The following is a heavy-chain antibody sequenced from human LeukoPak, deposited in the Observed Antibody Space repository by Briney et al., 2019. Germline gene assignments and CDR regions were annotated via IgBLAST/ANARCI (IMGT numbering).Heavy chain of an antibody. CDR2: DSYSGTT. V-gene: IGHV4-61*03. CDR1: GYSITSGFS. Sequence: SETLSLTCAVFGYSITSGFSWSWIRQPPGKGLEWIGYDSYSGTTNYNPSLSSRLTISLDTPKNRFSLNLYSVTAADTAIYFCARYIRGPDYYIDVWGKGTTVAVSS. J-gene: IGHJ6*03. CDR3: ARYIRGPDYYIDV. D-gene: IGHD1-14*01.